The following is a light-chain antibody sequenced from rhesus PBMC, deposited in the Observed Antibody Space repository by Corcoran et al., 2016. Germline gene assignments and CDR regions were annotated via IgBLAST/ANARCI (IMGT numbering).Light chain of an antibody. CDR1: QSISSW. CDR3: LQYSRRRFT. Sequence: DIQMTQSPSSLSASVGDTVTITCRASQSISSWLYWYQQKPRKAPKLLIYKASSLQSGGPSRFSGSGSGTDFTITISSLQLEDFATYDCLQYSRRRFTFGLGTKLDIK. V-gene: IGKV1-22*01. CDR2: KAS. J-gene: IGKJ3*01.